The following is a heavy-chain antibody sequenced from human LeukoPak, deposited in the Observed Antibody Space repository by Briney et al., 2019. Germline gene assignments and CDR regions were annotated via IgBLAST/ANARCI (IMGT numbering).Heavy chain of an antibody. CDR2: IWCDGSNK. Sequence: GGSLRLSCAASGFTFSSYGMHWVRQAPGKGLEWVAVIWCDGSNKYYADSVKGRFTISRDNSKNTLYLQMNSLRAEDTAVYYCARAIPPANWFDPWGQGTLVTVSS. J-gene: IGHJ5*02. D-gene: IGHD2-2*01. CDR1: GFTFSSYG. CDR3: ARAIPPANWFDP. V-gene: IGHV3-33*01.